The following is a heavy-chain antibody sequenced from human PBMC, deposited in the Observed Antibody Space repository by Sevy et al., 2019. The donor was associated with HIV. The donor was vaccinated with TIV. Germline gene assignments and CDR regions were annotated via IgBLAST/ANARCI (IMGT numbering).Heavy chain of an antibody. D-gene: IGHD3-22*01. V-gene: IGHV3-43D*03. Sequence: GSLRLSCAASGFTFDDYAMHWVRQAPGKGLEWVSLISWDGGSTYYADSVKGRFTISRDNSKNSLYLQMNSLRAEDTALYYCSKDNPVSNYCRSSGYPGGYGMDVWGQGTTVTVSS. CDR1: GFTFDDYA. CDR2: ISWDGGST. J-gene: IGHJ6*02. CDR3: SKDNPVSNYCRSSGYPGGYGMDV.